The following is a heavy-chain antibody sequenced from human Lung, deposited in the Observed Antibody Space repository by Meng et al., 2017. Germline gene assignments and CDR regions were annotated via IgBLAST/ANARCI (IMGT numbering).Heavy chain of an antibody. J-gene: IGHJ4*02. CDR1: GFTLSDYS. D-gene: IGHD3-10*02. V-gene: IGHV3-21*01. CDR3: AIFSCSGSLFEN. CDR2: ISALPPSP. Sequence: EVQLAESGGGLVKPGGSLRLSCAASGFTLSDYSMNWVRRAPGKGLEWVSSISALPPSPSSPHSVKGRFTVTRDNAKNSLYLQMNSLRAEDTAVYYCAIFSCSGSLFENWGQGTLVTVSS.